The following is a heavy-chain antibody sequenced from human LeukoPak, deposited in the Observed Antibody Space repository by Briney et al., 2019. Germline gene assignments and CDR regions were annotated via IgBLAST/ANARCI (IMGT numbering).Heavy chain of an antibody. V-gene: IGHV3-23*01. J-gene: IGHJ3*02. CDR3: ASRIAAAGTGAFDI. CDR1: GFTFSSYA. D-gene: IGHD6-13*01. Sequence: GGSLRLSCAASGFTFSSYAMIWVRQAPGKGLEWVSSISDSAGSTNYADSVKGRFTISRDNAKNSLYLQMNSLRAEDTAVYYCASRIAAAGTGAFDIWGQGTMVTVSS. CDR2: ISDSAGST.